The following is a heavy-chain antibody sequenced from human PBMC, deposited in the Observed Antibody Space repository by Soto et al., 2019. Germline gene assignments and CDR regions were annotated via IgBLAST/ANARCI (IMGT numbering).Heavy chain of an antibody. J-gene: IGHJ3*01. V-gene: IGHV3-30*14. CDR3: TRAFEGGNYDAGNILDV. D-gene: IGHD1-7*01. CDR2: TSYDGNNN. Sequence: QVHLAESGGGVVQPGGSLRLSCAGSGFTFSEYNIHWVRQAPGKGLEWVAVTSYDGNNNVYADSVKGRLTISRDNSMDTLYLQMDSLRLEDTARYYCTRAFEGGNYDAGNILDVCGQGTLVIVSS. CDR1: GFTFSEYN.